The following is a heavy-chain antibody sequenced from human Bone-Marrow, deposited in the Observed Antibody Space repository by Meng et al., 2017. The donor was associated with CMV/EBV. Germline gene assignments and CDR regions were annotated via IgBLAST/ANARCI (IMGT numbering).Heavy chain of an antibody. D-gene: IGHD2-2*01. V-gene: IGHV4-39*07. Sequence: SETRSLTCTVSGGSISSSSYYWGWIRQPPGKGLEWIGSIYYSGSTYYNPSLKSRVTISVDTSKNQFSLKLSSVTAADTAVYYCARGDCSSTSCYPYYGMDVWGQGTTVTVSS. J-gene: IGHJ6*02. CDR3: ARGDCSSTSCYPYYGMDV. CDR2: IYYSGST. CDR1: GGSISSSSYY.